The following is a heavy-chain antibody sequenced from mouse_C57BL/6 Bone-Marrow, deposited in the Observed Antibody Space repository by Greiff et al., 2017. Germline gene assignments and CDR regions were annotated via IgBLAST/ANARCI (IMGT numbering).Heavy chain of an antibody. CDR2: INPNNGGT. V-gene: IGHV1-22*01. CDR1: GYTFTDYN. D-gene: IGHD1-1*01. Sequence: EVKLMESGPELVKPGASVKMSCKASGYTFTDYNMHWVKQSHGKSLEWIGYINPNNGGTSYNQKFKGKATLTVNKSSSTAYMELRSLTSEDSAVYYCARIYYYGSSPGWFAYWGQGTLVTVSA. J-gene: IGHJ3*01. CDR3: ARIYYYGSSPGWFAY.